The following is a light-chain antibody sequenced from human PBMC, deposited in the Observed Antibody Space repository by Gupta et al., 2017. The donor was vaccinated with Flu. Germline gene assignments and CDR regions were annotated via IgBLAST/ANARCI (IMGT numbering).Light chain of an antibody. J-gene: IGKJ2*01. CDR2: GAS. Sequence: SPATLSVSPGERATLSCRASQSVSSKLAWYQQKPGQVPRLLIYGASTRATGIPARFSGSGSGTEFTLTISSLQSEDFAVYYWQQDTKWPLFGQGTKMEIK. CDR3: QQDTKWPL. CDR1: QSVSSK. V-gene: IGKV3D-15*01.